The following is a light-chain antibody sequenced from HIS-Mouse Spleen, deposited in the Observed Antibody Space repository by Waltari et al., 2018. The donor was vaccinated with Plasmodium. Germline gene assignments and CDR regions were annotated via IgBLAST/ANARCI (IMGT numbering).Light chain of an antibody. J-gene: IGLJ3*02. CDR2: QDS. V-gene: IGLV3-1*01. CDR1: KLGDKY. Sequence: SYELTQPPSVSVSPGQTASITCSGDKLGDKYACWYQQKPGQSPVLVIYQDSKRPSGTPERLSGSNSGNTATLTISGTQAMDEADYYCQAWDSSTWVFGGGTKLTVL. CDR3: QAWDSSTWV.